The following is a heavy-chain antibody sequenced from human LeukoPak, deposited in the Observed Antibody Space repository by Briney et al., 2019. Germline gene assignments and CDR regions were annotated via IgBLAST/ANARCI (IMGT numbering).Heavy chain of an antibody. CDR2: IYYSGTT. CDR3: ARATGGNNYGSWGVFDI. V-gene: IGHV4-30-2*06. D-gene: IGHD5-18*01. CDR1: GGSIGRGGYS. Sequence: SQTLSLTCTVSGGSIGRGGYSSDWIRQSPGKDLEWIGYIYYSGTTYSNPSLKIRFTISLDRSKNQFSLKLSTVTAADTAVYYCARATGGNNYGSWGVFDIWGQGKMVIVSS. J-gene: IGHJ3*02.